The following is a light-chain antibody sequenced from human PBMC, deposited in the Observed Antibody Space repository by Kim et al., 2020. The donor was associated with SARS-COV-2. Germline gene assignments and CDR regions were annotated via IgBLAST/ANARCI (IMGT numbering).Light chain of an antibody. J-gene: IGKJ5*01. V-gene: IGKV1-39*01. CDR1: QDISTH. Sequence: SASVGDRVTITCRASQDISTHLNWYQQRPGKAPNLLIYAASSLESGVPSRFTGSGSGTDFTLTISSLQPEDFATYFCQQTYSTSITFGQGTRLEIK. CDR2: AAS. CDR3: QQTYSTSIT.